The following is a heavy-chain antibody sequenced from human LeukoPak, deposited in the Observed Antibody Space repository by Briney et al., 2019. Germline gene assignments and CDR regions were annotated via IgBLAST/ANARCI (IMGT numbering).Heavy chain of an antibody. CDR1: GDSISNYY. Sequence: SETLSLTRTVSGDSISNYYWSWIRQPPGKGLEWIGYIYYSGSTNYNPSLKSRVAISVDTSKNQFSLKLSSLTAADTAVYYCAREACGGYCRFDYWGQGTLVTVSS. CDR2: IYYSGST. D-gene: IGHD2-21*02. V-gene: IGHV4-59*01. CDR3: AREACGGYCRFDY. J-gene: IGHJ4*02.